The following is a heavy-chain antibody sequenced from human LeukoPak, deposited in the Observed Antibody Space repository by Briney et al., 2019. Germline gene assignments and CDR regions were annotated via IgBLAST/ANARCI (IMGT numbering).Heavy chain of an antibody. CDR3: GRDALLGYFSYYYMDV. CDR2: ISAYNGNT. Sequence: VGSVIVSCTASGYAVPRDGIGWGGQAPGKGQEGMGWISAYNGNTNYAQKLQGRVTMTTDTSTSTAYMELRSLRSDDTAVYYCGRDALLGYFSYYYMDVWGKGTTVTVSS. CDR1: GYAVPRDG. V-gene: IGHV1-18*01. J-gene: IGHJ6*03.